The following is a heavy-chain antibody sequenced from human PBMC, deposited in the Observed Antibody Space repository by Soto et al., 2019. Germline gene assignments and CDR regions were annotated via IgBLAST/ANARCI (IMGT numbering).Heavy chain of an antibody. D-gene: IGHD5-18*01. CDR3: ARSNVDTAMVPFDY. CDR1: GGTFSSYA. V-gene: IGHV1-69*12. J-gene: IGHJ4*02. CDR2: IIPIFGTA. Sequence: QVQLVQSGAEVKKPGSLVKVSCKASGGTFSSYAISWVRQAPGQGLEWMGGIIPIFGTANYAQKFQGRVTITADESPRTGYRALSSLRSEDTAVYYCARSNVDTAMVPFDYWGQGTLVTVSS.